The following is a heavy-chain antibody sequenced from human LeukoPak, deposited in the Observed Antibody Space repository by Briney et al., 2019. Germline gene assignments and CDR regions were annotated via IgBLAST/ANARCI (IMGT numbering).Heavy chain of an antibody. V-gene: IGHV3-23*01. Sequence: GGTLRLSCAASGFTFSTYAMNWVRQAPGKGLGWVSVISGSGSYTYYADSVKGRFTISSDNSKNTLYLQMNSLKADDTAVYYCAKEGAGSSNRYFQHWGQGTLVTVSS. J-gene: IGHJ1*01. CDR3: AKEGAGSSNRYFQH. CDR2: ISGSGSYT. D-gene: IGHD2-15*01. CDR1: GFTFSTYA.